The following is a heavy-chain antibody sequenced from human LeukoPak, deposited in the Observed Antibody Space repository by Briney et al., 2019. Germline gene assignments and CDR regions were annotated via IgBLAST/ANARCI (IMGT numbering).Heavy chain of an antibody. V-gene: IGHV3-23*01. CDR2: ISGSGTGT. Sequence: PGGSLRLSCAASGFTFRNYAMSWVRQAPGKGLEWVSAISGSGTGTHFADSVRGRFTISRDNSKNTLYLQMNSLRAEDTAVYYCARKVAAPDYWGQGTLVTVSS. J-gene: IGHJ4*02. CDR1: GFTFRNYA. D-gene: IGHD6-19*01. CDR3: ARKVAAPDY.